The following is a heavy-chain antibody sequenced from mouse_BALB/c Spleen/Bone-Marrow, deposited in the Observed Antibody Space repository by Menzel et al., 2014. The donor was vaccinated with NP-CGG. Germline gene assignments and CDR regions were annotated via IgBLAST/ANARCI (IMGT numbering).Heavy chain of an antibody. Sequence: EVKLMESGGGLVQPGGSLKLSCAASGFDFSRYWMSWVRQAPGKGLEWIGEINTDSSTINYTPSLKGKFIISRDNAKNTLYLQMSKVRSEDTALYYCASLHYYGFFAYWGQGTLVTVSA. D-gene: IGHD1-2*01. V-gene: IGHV4-1*02. CDR2: INTDSSTI. CDR1: GFDFSRYW. J-gene: IGHJ3*01. CDR3: ASLHYYGFFAY.